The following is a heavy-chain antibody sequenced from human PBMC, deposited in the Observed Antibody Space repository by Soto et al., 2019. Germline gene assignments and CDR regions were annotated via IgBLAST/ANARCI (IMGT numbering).Heavy chain of an antibody. CDR2: ISYDGSNK. V-gene: IGHV3-30*18. Sequence: QPGGSLRLSCAASGFTFSSYGMHWVRQAPGKGLEWVAVISYDGSNKYYADSVKGRFTISRDNSKNTLYLQMNSLRAEDTAVYYCAKPSSPPYCSSTSCYMAGMDVWGQGTTVTVSS. D-gene: IGHD2-2*02. CDR1: GFTFSSYG. J-gene: IGHJ6*02. CDR3: AKPSSPPYCSSTSCYMAGMDV.